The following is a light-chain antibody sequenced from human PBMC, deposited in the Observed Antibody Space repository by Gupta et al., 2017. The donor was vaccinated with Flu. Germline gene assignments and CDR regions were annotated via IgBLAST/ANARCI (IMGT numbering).Light chain of an antibody. CDR3: KQALRSPVT. Sequence: DIVMTQSPLSLPVTPGEPASISCRSSQSLLYTNGYNYLNWYLQKPGQSPQLLISLGSNRASGVPDRFSGSGSGTDFTFKISRVEAEDVGVYYCKQALRSPVTFGRGTKVEI. CDR2: LGS. J-gene: IGKJ4*01. CDR1: QSLLYTNGYNY. V-gene: IGKV2-28*01.